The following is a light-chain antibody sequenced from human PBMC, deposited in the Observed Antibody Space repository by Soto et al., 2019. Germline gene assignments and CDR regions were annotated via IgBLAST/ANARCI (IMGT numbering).Light chain of an antibody. CDR1: QSVSST. CDR3: HQFHTWPQK. J-gene: IGKJ1*01. V-gene: IGKV3-15*01. Sequence: IVMAQAPGTLSLSAGDRATLSCSASQSVSSTLAWYQQKPGQAPRLLIYAASTRATGIPARFSGSGSGTEFTLTINSLQPEDFAVYYCHQFHTWPQKFGRGTKVDIK. CDR2: AAS.